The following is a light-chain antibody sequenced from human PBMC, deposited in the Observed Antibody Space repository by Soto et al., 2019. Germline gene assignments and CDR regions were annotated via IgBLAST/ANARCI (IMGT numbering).Light chain of an antibody. V-gene: IGKV1-33*01. Sequence: DIQMTQCASSLPASVGDTVTISCQASQDISKYLNWFQQKPGKAPKLLIYDVFNVETGVPSRFSGRGSGTDFTLIISNLQPEDFATYYCQQYDQLPITFGGGTKVAIK. CDR2: DVF. J-gene: IGKJ4*01. CDR3: QQYDQLPIT. CDR1: QDISKY.